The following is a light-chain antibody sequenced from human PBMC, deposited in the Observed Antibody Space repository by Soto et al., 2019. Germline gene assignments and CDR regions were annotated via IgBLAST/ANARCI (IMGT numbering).Light chain of an antibody. J-gene: IGLJ2*01. Sequence: QSALTQPASVSGSPGQSITISCTGTTSDVGRYNLVSWYQQHPDKAPKLIIYEDIERPSGVSHRFSGSTSGNTASLPISGLQSEDEAKYFCCSYAGGASVVFGGGTKLTVL. CDR2: EDI. CDR3: CSYAGGASVV. CDR1: TSDVGRYNL. V-gene: IGLV2-23*01.